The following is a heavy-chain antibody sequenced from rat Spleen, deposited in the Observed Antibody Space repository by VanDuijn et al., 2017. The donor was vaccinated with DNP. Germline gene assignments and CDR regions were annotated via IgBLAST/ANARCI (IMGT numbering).Heavy chain of an antibody. V-gene: IGHV2-41*01. CDR2: IWNTGGT. D-gene: IGHD5-1*01. CDR3: ARDPNWGDY. J-gene: IGHJ2*01. CDR1: GFSLTSYN. Sequence: VQLKESGPGLVQPSQTLSLTCTVAGFSLTSYNVHWVRQPPGKGLEWMGIIWNTGGTRYNSALKSRLSISKDTSKSQVFLKINSLQTEDTATYYCARDPNWGDYWGQGVMVTVSS.